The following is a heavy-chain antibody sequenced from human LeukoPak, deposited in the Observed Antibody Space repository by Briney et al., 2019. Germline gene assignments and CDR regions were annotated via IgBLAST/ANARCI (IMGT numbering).Heavy chain of an antibody. CDR3: ARPGGGYSYGFFDY. J-gene: IGHJ4*02. Sequence: SETLSLTCAVYGGSFSGYYRSWIRQPPGKGLEWIGEINHSGGTNYNPSLKSRVTISVDTSKNQFSLKLSSVTAADTAVYYCARPGGGYSYGFFDYWGQGTLVTVSS. CDR2: INHSGGT. CDR1: GGSFSGYY. D-gene: IGHD5-18*01. V-gene: IGHV4-34*01.